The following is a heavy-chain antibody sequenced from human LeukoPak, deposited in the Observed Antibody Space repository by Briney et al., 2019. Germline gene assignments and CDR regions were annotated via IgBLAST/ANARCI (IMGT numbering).Heavy chain of an antibody. CDR2: INPSGGST. Sequence: ASVKVSCKASGYTFTSYYMHWVRQAPGQGLEWMGIINPSGGSTSYAQKFQGRVTMTRDTSTSTVYMELSSLRSEDTAVYYRARGSYYYGSGSFMGSDYWGQGTLVTVSS. D-gene: IGHD3-10*01. J-gene: IGHJ4*02. CDR1: GYTFTSYY. CDR3: ARGSYYYGSGSFMGSDY. V-gene: IGHV1-46*01.